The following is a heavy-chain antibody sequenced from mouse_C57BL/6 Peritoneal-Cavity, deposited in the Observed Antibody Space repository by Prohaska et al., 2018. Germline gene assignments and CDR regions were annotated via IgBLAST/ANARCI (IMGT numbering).Heavy chain of an antibody. V-gene: IGHV4-1*01. D-gene: IGHD2-2*01. CDR2: INTDSSTI. CDR3: ASPEGYYWYFDV. J-gene: IGHJ1*03. CDR1: GIDFSRYW. Sequence: EVKLLQSGGGLVQPGGSLKLSCAASGIDFSRYWMSWVRRAPGKGLEWIGEINTDSSTINYAPYLKDKFIISRDNAKNTLYLQMSKGRSEDTALYYCASPEGYYWYFDVWGTGTTVTVSS.